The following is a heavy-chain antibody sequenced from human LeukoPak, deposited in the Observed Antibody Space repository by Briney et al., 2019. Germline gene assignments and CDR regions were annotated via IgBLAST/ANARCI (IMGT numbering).Heavy chain of an antibody. CDR2: ISDSVGST. CDR3: AKDRRACSSSSCYYRFDY. CDR1: EFTFSSYA. V-gene: IGHV3-23*01. J-gene: IGHJ4*02. Sequence: GGSLRLSCAASEFTFSSYAMSWVRQAPGKGLEWVSAISDSVGSTYYADSVKGRFTISRDNSKNTVYLQMNSLRAEDTAVYYCAKDRRACSSSSCYYRFDYWGQGTLVTVSS. D-gene: IGHD2-2*01.